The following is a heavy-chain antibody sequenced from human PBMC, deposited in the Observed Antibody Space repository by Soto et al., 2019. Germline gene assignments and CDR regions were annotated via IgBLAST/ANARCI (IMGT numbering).Heavy chain of an antibody. D-gene: IGHD2-2*02. Sequence: ASVKVSCKASGYTFTSYAMHWVRQAPGQRLEWMGWINAGNGNTKYSQKFQGRVTITRDTSASTAYMELSSLRSEDTAVYYCAGSLHIVPAAIAYWGQGTLVTVSS. CDR1: GYTFTSYA. CDR2: INAGNGNT. CDR3: AGSLHIVPAAIAY. J-gene: IGHJ4*02. V-gene: IGHV1-3*01.